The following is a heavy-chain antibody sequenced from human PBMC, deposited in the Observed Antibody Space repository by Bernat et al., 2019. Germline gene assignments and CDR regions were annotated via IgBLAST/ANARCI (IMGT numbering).Heavy chain of an antibody. J-gene: IGHJ4*02. CDR3: AKINDCWSGYYDY. CDR1: GFTFSSYA. V-gene: IGHV3-23*04. CDR2: ISGSGGST. D-gene: IGHD3-3*01. Sequence: EVQLVESGGGLVQPGGSLRLSCAASGFTFSSYAMSWVRQAPGKGLEWVSAISGSGGSTYYADSVMGCFTISRDNSKNTLYLQMNSLRAEDTAVYYCAKINDCWSGYYDYWGQGTLVTVAS.